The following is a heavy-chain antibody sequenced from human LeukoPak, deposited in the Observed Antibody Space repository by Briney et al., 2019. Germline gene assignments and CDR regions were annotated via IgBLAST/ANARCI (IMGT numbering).Heavy chain of an antibody. CDR3: VREISGTYYNPLGYMDV. J-gene: IGHJ6*03. V-gene: IGHV4-4*07. CDR2: IFTSGIA. D-gene: IGHD3-10*01. Sequence: SETLSLTCTVSGGSIGIYYWNWIRQPAGKGLEWIGRIFTSGIANYNPSLKSRVTMSVDTSKNQFSLNLSSVTAADTAVYYCVREISGTYYNPLGYMDVWGEGTTVTVSS. CDR1: GGSIGIYY.